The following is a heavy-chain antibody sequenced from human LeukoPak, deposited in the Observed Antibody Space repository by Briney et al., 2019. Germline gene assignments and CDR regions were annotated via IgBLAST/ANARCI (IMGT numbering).Heavy chain of an antibody. CDR2: IIPIFGTA. D-gene: IGHD2-2*02. V-gene: IGHV1-69*13. CDR3: ARLVGCSSTSCYTYYFDY. Sequence: SVKVSCKASGGTFSSYAISWVRQAPGQGLEWMGGIIPIFGTANYAQKFQGRVTITADESTSTAYMELSSLRSEDTAVYYCARLVGCSSTSCYTYYFDYWGQGTLVTVSS. J-gene: IGHJ4*02. CDR1: GGTFSSYA.